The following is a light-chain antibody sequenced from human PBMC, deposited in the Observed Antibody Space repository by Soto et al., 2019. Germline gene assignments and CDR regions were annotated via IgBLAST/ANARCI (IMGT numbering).Light chain of an antibody. Sequence: EIVMTQSPATLSVSPGERTTLSCRASQSVFSNLAWYQQKPGQAPRLLIYGASTRATVIPARFSGSGSGTEFTLTISSLQSEDFALYYCQQYNNWPPYTFGQGTKLEIK. V-gene: IGKV3-15*01. J-gene: IGKJ2*01. CDR1: QSVFSN. CDR3: QQYNNWPPYT. CDR2: GAS.